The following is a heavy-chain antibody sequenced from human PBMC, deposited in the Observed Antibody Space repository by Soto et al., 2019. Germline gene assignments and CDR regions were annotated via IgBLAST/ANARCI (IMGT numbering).Heavy chain of an antibody. CDR3: ARDRFLGLAYDYVWGRFGWFDP. CDR1: GFTFSSYG. V-gene: IGHV3-33*01. Sequence: GGSLRLSCAASGFTFSSYGMHWVRQAPGKGLEWVAVIWYDGSNKYYADSVKGRFTISRDNSKNTLYLQMNSLRAEDTAVYYCARDRFLGLAYDYVWGRFGWFDPWGQGTLVTVSS. D-gene: IGHD3-16*01. J-gene: IGHJ5*02. CDR2: IWYDGSNK.